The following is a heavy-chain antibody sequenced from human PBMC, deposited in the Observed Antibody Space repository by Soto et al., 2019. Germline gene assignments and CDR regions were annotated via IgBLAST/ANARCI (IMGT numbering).Heavy chain of an antibody. CDR1: GFTFSSFA. CDR2: LTGSGDST. J-gene: IGHJ4*02. D-gene: IGHD4-17*01. CDR3: AKGTAVTTGDMAY. V-gene: IGHV3-23*01. Sequence: EVQLLESGGGLVQPGGSLRLSCAASGFTFSSFAMTWVRQAPGKGLEWVSSLTGSGDSTFYADSVKGRFTISRDNPKNTLYLQMNSLRADDTALYYCAKGTAVTTGDMAYWGQGTRVTVSS.